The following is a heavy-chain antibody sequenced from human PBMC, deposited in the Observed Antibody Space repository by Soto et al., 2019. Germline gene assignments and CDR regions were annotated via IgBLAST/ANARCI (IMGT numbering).Heavy chain of an antibody. J-gene: IGHJ4*02. CDR1: GFTFSSYA. D-gene: IGHD3-3*01. Sequence: GGSLRLSCAASGFTFSSYAMSWVRQAPGKGLEWVSAISVSGGSIYYADSVKGRFTISRDNSKNTLYLQMNSLRAEDTAVYYCAKARAQYYDFWSGYPVDYWGQGTLVTVSS. CDR2: ISVSGGSI. V-gene: IGHV3-23*01. CDR3: AKARAQYYDFWSGYPVDY.